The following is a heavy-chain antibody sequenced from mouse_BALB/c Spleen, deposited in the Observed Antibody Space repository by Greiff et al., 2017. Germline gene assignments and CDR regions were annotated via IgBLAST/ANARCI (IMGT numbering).Heavy chain of an antibody. V-gene: IGHV5-6*02. D-gene: IGHD1-2*01. J-gene: IGHJ3*01. Sequence: DVMLVESGGDLVKPGGSLKLSCAASGFTFSSYGMSWVRQTPDKRLEWVATISSGGSYTYYPDSVKGRFTISRDNAKNTLYLQMSSLKSEDTAMYYCARGTTATRTWFAYWGQGTLVTVSA. CDR3: ARGTTATRTWFAY. CDR1: GFTFSSYG. CDR2: ISSGGSYT.